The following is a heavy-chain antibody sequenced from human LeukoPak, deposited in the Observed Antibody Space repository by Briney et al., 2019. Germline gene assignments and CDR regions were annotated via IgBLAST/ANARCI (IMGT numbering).Heavy chain of an antibody. CDR3: ARGGRAYGD. J-gene: IGHJ4*02. CDR1: GFTFSNYW. D-gene: IGHD3-16*01. CDR2: IKQDGSEK. Sequence: GGSLRLSCAASGFTFSNYWMSWVRQAPGKGLEWVANIKQDGSEKYYVDSVKGRFTISRDNAKNSLYLQMSGLRADDTAVYYCARGGRAYGDWGQGTLVTVSS. V-gene: IGHV3-7*04.